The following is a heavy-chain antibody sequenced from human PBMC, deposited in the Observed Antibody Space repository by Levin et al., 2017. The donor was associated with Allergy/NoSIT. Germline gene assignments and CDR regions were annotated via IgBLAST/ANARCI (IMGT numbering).Heavy chain of an antibody. D-gene: IGHD3-22*01. CDR3: ARDASYYDSSGYYSR. CDR2: ISSSSSYI. Sequence: GGSLRLSCAASGFTFSSYSMNWVRQAPGKGLEWVSSISSSSSYIYYADSVKGRFTISRDNAKNSLYLQMNSLRAEDTAVYYCARDASYYDSSGYYSRWGQGTLVTVSS. J-gene: IGHJ4*02. V-gene: IGHV3-21*01. CDR1: GFTFSSYS.